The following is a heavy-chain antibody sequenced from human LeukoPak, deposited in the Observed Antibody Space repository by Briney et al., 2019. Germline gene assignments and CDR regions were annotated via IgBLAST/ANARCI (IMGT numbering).Heavy chain of an antibody. CDR3: ARDTYYYGLNY. Sequence: PGGSPRLSCAASGFTVSSNYMSWVRQAPGKGLEWVSVIYSGGSTYYADSVKGRFTISRDNSKNTLYLQMNSLRAEDTAVYYCARDTYYYGLNYWGQGTLVTVSS. CDR2: IYSGGST. V-gene: IGHV3-53*01. D-gene: IGHD3-10*01. J-gene: IGHJ4*02. CDR1: GFTVSSNY.